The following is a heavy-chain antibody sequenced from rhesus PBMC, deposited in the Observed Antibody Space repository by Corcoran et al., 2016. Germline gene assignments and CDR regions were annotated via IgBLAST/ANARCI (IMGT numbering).Heavy chain of an antibody. J-gene: IGHJ5-2*02. D-gene: IGHD3-16*01. V-gene: IGHV4-122*02. CDR3: ARRGSSFRGNSLDV. Sequence: QVQLQESGPGLVKPSETLSLTCAVSGGPISSGYYYRRWIRQPPGAGLEWIGYINFSGSTGYNPSLKSRVTISRDTSKNQFSLKLSSVTAADTAVYYCARRGSSFRGNSLDVWGRGVLVTVSS. CDR2: INFSGST. CDR1: GGPISSGYYY.